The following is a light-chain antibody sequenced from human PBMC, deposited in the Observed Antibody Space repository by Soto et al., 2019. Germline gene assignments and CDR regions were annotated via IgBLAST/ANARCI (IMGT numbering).Light chain of an antibody. CDR3: QQYGSSPPRIT. Sequence: EIVMTQSPGTLSVSPGERATLFCRASQSVRSSLAWYQQKPGQAPRLFIYDASTRATGIPARFSGSGSGTEFTLTISSLQSEDFAVYYCQQYGSSPPRITFGQGTRLEIK. J-gene: IGKJ5*01. V-gene: IGKV3-15*01. CDR2: DAS. CDR1: QSVRSS.